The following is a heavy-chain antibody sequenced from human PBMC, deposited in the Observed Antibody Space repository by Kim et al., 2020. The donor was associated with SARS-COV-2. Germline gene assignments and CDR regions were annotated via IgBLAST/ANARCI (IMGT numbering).Heavy chain of an antibody. CDR3: ARDLSAPVGGYFDY. J-gene: IGHJ4*02. Sequence: SETLSLTCIVYDYSITSGYFWTWIRQPPGKGLEWIGSIYHSGSTYYNPSLKSRVTISVDTSTNPFSLKLTSVTAADTAVYYCARDLSAPVGGYFDYWGQGTLVTVSS. V-gene: IGHV4-38-2*02. D-gene: IGHD1-26*01. CDR1: DYSITSGYF. CDR2: IYHSGST.